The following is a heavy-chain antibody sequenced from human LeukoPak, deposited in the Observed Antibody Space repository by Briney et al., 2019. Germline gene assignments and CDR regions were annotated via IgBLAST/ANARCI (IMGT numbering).Heavy chain of an antibody. Sequence: SETLSLTCTVPGGSISNYYWSWIRQPAGKGPEWIGRIHSSGGTNYNPSLKSRVTMSVDTSKNQFSLKLSSVAAADTAVYYCARSERGAEFDSWGQGTLVTVSS. CDR1: GGSISNYY. J-gene: IGHJ4*02. CDR2: IHSSGGT. CDR3: ARSERGAEFDS. D-gene: IGHD1-26*01. V-gene: IGHV4-4*07.